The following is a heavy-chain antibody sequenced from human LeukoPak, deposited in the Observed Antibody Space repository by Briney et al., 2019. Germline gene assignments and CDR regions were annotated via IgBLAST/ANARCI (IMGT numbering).Heavy chain of an antibody. CDR2: ITGTT. CDR1: GYTFSNYA. D-gene: IGHD3-22*01. CDR3: AKGSGTSGYYFDN. Sequence: GGSLRLSCAASGYTFSNYAMGWVRQAPGKGLEWVSGITGTTYYADSVKGRFTISRDNSQNTLYLQMNSLRAEDTGVYYCAKGSGTSGYYFDNWGQGTLVTVSS. J-gene: IGHJ4*02. V-gene: IGHV3-23*01.